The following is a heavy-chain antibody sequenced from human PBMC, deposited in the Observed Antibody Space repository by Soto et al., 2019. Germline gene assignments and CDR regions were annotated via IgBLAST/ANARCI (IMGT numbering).Heavy chain of an antibody. CDR3: ARAGGYGGNWFDP. Sequence: EVQLVESGGGLVKPGGSLRLSCAASGFTFSSYSMNWVRQAPGKGLAWVSSISSSSSYIYYADSVKGRFTISSDNAKNSLYLQMDSLRAEDAAVYYCARAGGYGGNWFDPWGQGALVIVSS. D-gene: IGHD5-12*01. V-gene: IGHV3-21*01. CDR2: ISSSSSYI. CDR1: GFTFSSYS. J-gene: IGHJ5*02.